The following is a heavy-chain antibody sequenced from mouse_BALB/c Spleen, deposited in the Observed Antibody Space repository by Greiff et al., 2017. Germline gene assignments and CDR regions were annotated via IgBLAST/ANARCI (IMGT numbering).Heavy chain of an antibody. CDR3: ARGYGNPAWFAY. J-gene: IGHJ3*01. D-gene: IGHD2-1*01. V-gene: IGHV14-3*02. Sequence: EVKLVESGAELVKPGASVKLSCTASGFNIKDTYMHWVKQRPEQGLEWIGRIDPANGNTKYDPKFQGKATITADTSSNTAYLQLSSLTSEDTAVYYCARGYGNPAWFAYWGQGTLVTVSA. CDR2: IDPANGNT. CDR1: GFNIKDTY.